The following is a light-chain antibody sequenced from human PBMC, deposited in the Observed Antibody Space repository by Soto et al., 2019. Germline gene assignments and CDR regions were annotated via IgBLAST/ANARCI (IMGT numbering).Light chain of an antibody. Sequence: IVMTQSPATLSVSPGEGVTLSCRASQNVGTNLAWYQQRPGQAPRLLIYGASTRATGVPASFSGSGSGTEFTLNFKSLQSEDFAVYFCQQYNNWGLAFGGGTKVAI. CDR2: GAS. V-gene: IGKV3D-15*01. J-gene: IGKJ4*01. CDR1: QNVGTN. CDR3: QQYNNWGLA.